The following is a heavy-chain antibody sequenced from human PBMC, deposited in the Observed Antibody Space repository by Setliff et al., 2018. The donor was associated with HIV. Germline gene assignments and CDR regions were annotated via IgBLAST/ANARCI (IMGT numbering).Heavy chain of an antibody. J-gene: IGHJ3*01. D-gene: IGHD3-10*01. CDR3: ARVRSYGSAYDAFDV. CDR1: GGSIGGYY. CDR2: IYSGGST. V-gene: IGHV4-4*08. Sequence: PSETLSLTCTVSGGSIGGYYWSWIRQPPGTGLEWLDCIYSGGSTNYNPSLESRVTISLDTSKNQFSLRLTSVTAADTAVYYCARVRSYGSAYDAFDVWGPGTMVTVSS.